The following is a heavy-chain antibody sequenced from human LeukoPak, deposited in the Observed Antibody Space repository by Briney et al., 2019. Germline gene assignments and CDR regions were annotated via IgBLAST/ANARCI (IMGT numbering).Heavy chain of an antibody. CDR2: ISTSSTTI. V-gene: IGHV3-48*01. CDR3: ARLKLLWSNYFDY. J-gene: IGHJ4*02. D-gene: IGHD2-2*01. Sequence: GGSLRLSCAASGFTFSSYSMNWVRQAPGKGLEWLSYISTSSTTIYYADSVKGRFTTSRDNAKNSLYLQMNSLRAEDTAVYYCARLKLLWSNYFDYWGQGTLVTVSS. CDR1: GFTFSSYS.